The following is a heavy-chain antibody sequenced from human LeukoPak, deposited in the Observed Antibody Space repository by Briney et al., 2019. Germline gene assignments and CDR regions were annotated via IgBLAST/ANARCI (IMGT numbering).Heavy chain of an antibody. CDR3: ARFYGSGSHAEDY. J-gene: IGHJ4*02. CDR1: GYTFTGYY. D-gene: IGHD3-10*01. V-gene: IGHV1-2*02. Sequence: ASVKVSCKASGYTFTGYYMHWVRQAPGQGLEWMGWIKPNSGGTNYAQKFQGRVTMTRDTSISTAYMELSRLRSDDTAVYYCARFYGSGSHAEDYWGQGTLVTVSS. CDR2: IKPNSGGT.